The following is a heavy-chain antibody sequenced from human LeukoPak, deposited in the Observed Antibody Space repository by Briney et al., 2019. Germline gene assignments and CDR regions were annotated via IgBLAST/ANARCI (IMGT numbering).Heavy chain of an antibody. CDR2: ISPKSDFI. CDR1: GFSFNYYD. D-gene: IGHD2-2*01. V-gene: IGHV3-21*01. Sequence: GGSLRLSCAGSGFSFNYYDMNWLRQAPGKGLEWVSSISPKSDFIHYSDTLRGRFTIYRDNAENSLYLQMNSLRAEDTAVYYCARADCSSSTCYLRRSWFDPWGQGTLVTVSS. J-gene: IGHJ5*02. CDR3: ARADCSSSTCYLRRSWFDP.